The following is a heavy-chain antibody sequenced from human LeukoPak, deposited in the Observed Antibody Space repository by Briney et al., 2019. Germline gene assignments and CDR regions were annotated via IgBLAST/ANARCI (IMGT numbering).Heavy chain of an antibody. CDR1: GFTFSSYS. Sequence: GGSLRLSCAASGFTFSSYSMNWVRQAPGKGLEWVSAISGSGGSTYYADSVKGRFTISRDNSKNTLYLQMNSLRAEDTAVYYCAKAIRNYDFWSGYSEPSTPFDYWGQGTLVTVSS. D-gene: IGHD3-3*01. V-gene: IGHV3-23*01. J-gene: IGHJ4*02. CDR3: AKAIRNYDFWSGYSEPSTPFDY. CDR2: ISGSGGST.